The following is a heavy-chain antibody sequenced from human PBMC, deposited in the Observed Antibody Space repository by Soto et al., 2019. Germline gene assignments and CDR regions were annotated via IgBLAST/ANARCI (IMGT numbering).Heavy chain of an antibody. CDR2: IMPIFGTP. V-gene: IGHV1-69*13. Sequence: AVKVSCKASGGTFDSYVISWLRQAPGQGLEWMGGIMPIFGTPNYAQKFRGRVTISADESTSTAYLELSSLTSDDTAVYYCARVHSSGIFYFVDPWGQGTLVTVSS. CDR3: ARVHSSGIFYFVDP. J-gene: IGHJ5*02. D-gene: IGHD3-10*01. CDR1: GGTFDSYV.